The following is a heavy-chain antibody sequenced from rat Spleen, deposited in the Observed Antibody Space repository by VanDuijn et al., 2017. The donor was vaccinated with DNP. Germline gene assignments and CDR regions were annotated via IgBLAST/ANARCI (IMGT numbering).Heavy chain of an antibody. J-gene: IGHJ2*01. Sequence: QVQLRGSGPGLVQPSQTLSLTCTVAGFSLTSNSVHWVRQSPGKGLEWMGVIWNNGGTRYNSVLKSRLSIRKDTSKSQVFLKMNSLRSEDTATYDCARLDYGFDYWGQGVMVTVST. CDR3: ARLDYGFDY. V-gene: IGHV2-41*01. CDR2: IWNNGGT. CDR1: GFSLTSNS. D-gene: IGHD1-11*01.